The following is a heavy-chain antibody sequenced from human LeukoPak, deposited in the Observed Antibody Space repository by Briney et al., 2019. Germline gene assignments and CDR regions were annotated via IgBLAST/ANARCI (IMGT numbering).Heavy chain of an antibody. V-gene: IGHV1-58*01. CDR3: AADVRDYYGSGSYYNVRYYYYGMDV. CDR1: GFTFTSSA. D-gene: IGHD3-10*01. CDR2: IVVGSGNT. J-gene: IGHJ6*04. Sequence: SVKVSCKASGFTFTSSAVQWVRQARGQRLEWIGWIVVGSGNTNYAQKFQERVTITRDMSTSTAYMELSSLRSEDTAVYYCAADVRDYYGSGSYYNVRYYYYGMDVWGKGTTVTVSS.